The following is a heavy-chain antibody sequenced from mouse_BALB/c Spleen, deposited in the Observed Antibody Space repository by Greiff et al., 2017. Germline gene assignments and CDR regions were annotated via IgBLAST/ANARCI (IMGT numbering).Heavy chain of an antibody. CDR1: GFAFSSYD. D-gene: IGHD2-4*01. Sequence: EVMLVESGGGLVKPGGSLKLSCAASGFAFSSYDMSWVRQTPEKRLEWVAYISSGGGSTYYPDTVKGRFTISRDNAKNTLYLQMSSLKSEDTAMYYCARHGGLRGYFDYWGQGTTLTVSS. CDR2: ISSGGGST. CDR3: ARHGGLRGYFDY. J-gene: IGHJ2*01. V-gene: IGHV5-12-1*01.